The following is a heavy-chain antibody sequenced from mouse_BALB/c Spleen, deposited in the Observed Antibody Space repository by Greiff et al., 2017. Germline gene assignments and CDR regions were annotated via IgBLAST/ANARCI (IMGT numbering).Heavy chain of an antibody. Sequence: QVQLQQPGAELVKPGASVKLSCKASGYTFTSYWMHWVKQRPGQGLEWIGEINPSNGRTNYNEKFKSKATLTVDKSSSTAYMQLSSLTSEDSAVYYCARESHYYAMDYWGQGTSVTVSS. CDR2: INPSNGRT. V-gene: IGHV1S81*02. CDR3: ARESHYYAMDY. J-gene: IGHJ4*01. CDR1: GYTFTSYW.